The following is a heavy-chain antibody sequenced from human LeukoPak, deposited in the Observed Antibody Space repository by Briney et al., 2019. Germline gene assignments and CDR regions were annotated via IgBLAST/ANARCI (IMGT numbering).Heavy chain of an antibody. J-gene: IGHJ5*02. V-gene: IGHV4-39*01. CDR3: ARLRPTRRGWRGFDP. CDR2: IYYSGTT. D-gene: IGHD5-24*01. Sequence: SETLSLTCTVSGGSISSSSYYWGWIRQPPGKGLEWIGTIYYSGTTYYNPSLMSRVTISSDTSKNQFSLKLSSVTAADTAVYYCARLRPTRRGWRGFDPWGQGTLVTVSS. CDR1: GGSISSSSYY.